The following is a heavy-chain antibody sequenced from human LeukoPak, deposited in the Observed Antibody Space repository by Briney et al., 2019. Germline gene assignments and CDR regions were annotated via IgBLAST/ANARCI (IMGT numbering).Heavy chain of an antibody. Sequence: PSETLSLTCAEYGGSFSGYHWSWIRQPPGKGLEWIGEINHAGSTNYNPSLKSRVTMSVDTSKNQFSLKLSSVTAADTAVYYCARDRSDNYYGSGSYYDNWFDPWGQGTLVTVSS. CDR3: ARDRSDNYYGSGSYYDNWFDP. CDR1: GGSFSGYH. V-gene: IGHV4-34*01. D-gene: IGHD3-10*01. J-gene: IGHJ5*02. CDR2: INHAGST.